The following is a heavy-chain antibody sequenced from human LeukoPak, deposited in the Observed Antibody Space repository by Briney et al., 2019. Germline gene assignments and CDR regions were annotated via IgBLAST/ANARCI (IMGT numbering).Heavy chain of an antibody. J-gene: IGHJ4*02. CDR3: ARGGGSGSYYNEYFDY. D-gene: IGHD3-10*01. V-gene: IGHV3-48*04. CDR2: ISSSSSTI. Sequence: GGSLRLSCAASGFIFTSYSMNWVRQAPGKGLEWISYISSSSSTIYYADSVKGRFTISRDNAKNSLYLQMNSLRAEDTAVYYCARGGGSGSYYNEYFDYWGQGTLVTVSS. CDR1: GFIFTSYS.